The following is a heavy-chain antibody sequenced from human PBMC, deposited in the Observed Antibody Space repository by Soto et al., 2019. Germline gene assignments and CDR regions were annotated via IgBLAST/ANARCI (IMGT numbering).Heavy chain of an antibody. CDR3: ASSFTSSQWRYGMDV. CDR1: GYTFSNYG. CDR2: ISAYNGNT. D-gene: IGHD2-2*01. J-gene: IGHJ6*02. Sequence: QVQLVQSGAEVKKPGASVKVSCKASGYTFSNYGFSWVRQAPGQRLEWMGWISAYNGNTSYAQKVQGRVTMTTDTSTGTAYMELRSLRSDDTAVYYCASSFTSSQWRYGMDVWGQGTTVTVSS. V-gene: IGHV1-18*01.